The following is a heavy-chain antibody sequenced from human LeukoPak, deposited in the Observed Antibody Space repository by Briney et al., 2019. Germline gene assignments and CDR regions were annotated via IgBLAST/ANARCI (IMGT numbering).Heavy chain of an antibody. Sequence: ASVKVSCKASGYTFTGYYMHWVRQAPGQGLEWMGRINPNSGGTNYARKFQGRVTMTRDTSISTAYMELSRLRSDDTAVYYCARCPITIFGVVITKNWFDPWGQGTLVTVSS. V-gene: IGHV1-2*06. CDR1: GYTFTGYY. CDR2: INPNSGGT. D-gene: IGHD3-3*01. CDR3: ARCPITIFGVVITKNWFDP. J-gene: IGHJ5*02.